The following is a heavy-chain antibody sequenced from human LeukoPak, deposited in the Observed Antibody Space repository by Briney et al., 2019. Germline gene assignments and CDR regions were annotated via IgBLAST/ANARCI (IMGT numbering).Heavy chain of an antibody. CDR3: ARATWDPNYYYYMDV. Sequence: PGGSLRLSCAASRFTFTSYSMNWVRQAPGKGLEWVSSISSSSSYIYYADSVKGRFTISRDNAKNSLFLQMNSLRAEDTAVYFCARATWDPNYYYYMDVWGKGTTVTISS. J-gene: IGHJ6*03. D-gene: IGHD1-26*01. CDR1: RFTFTSYS. V-gene: IGHV3-21*01. CDR2: ISSSSSYI.